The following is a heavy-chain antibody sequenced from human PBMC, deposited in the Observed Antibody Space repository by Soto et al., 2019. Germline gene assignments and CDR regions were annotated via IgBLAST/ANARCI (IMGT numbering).Heavy chain of an antibody. CDR2: IFSGGST. D-gene: IGHD1-26*01. CDR3: TRDQSIVGATGGAYFYSGMDV. J-gene: IGHJ6*02. V-gene: IGHV3-53*01. Sequence: GGSLRLSCEVSGFSVSSNYMSWVRQAPGKGLEWVSVIFSGGSTYYADSVQGRFTISRDSSKNTLYLRRHSLTAADTAVYYCTRDQSIVGATGGAYFYSGMDVWGQGTTVTVSS. CDR1: GFSVSSNY.